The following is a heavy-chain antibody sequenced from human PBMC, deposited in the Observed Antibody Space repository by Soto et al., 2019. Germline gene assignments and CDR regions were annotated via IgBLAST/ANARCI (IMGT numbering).Heavy chain of an antibody. CDR1: GGSISSGGYY. V-gene: IGHV4-61*08. CDR2: ISSSGST. D-gene: IGHD1-1*01. Sequence: SETLSLTCTVSGGSISSGGYYWSWIRQPPGKGLEWIAYISSSGSTKYNPSLRSRVTISLDTSKNQFSLKASSVTAADTAVYYCARLAPRDGVPKTVRAFDIWGPGTMVTVSS. J-gene: IGHJ3*02. CDR3: ARLAPRDGVPKTVRAFDI.